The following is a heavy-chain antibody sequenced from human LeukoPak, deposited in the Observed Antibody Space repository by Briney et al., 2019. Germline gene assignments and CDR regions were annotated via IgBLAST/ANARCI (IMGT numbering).Heavy chain of an antibody. Sequence: GESLKISCKVSGYRFTSYWIGWVRQMPGKGLEWMGIIFPADSDAKYSPSFQGQVTISADKSNNTAYVQWSSLKASDTAIYYCAGRGLYYFDYWGQGTLVTVSS. CDR3: AGRGLYYFDY. D-gene: IGHD6-25*01. J-gene: IGHJ4*02. CDR1: GYRFTSYW. V-gene: IGHV5-51*01. CDR2: IFPADSDA.